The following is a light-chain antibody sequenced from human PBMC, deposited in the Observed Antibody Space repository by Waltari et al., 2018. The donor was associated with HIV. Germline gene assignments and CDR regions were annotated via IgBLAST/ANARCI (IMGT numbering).Light chain of an antibody. CDR2: EVK. Sequence: QSALTQPPSVSASPGQSVTISCTGTSSDIGAYNPLSWYLQPPGTAPKVIIYEVKKRPSGVPDRFSGSKSGSTASLTISGLQAEDEADYFCSSYKNNNTLVFGTGTKVTVL. CDR3: SSYKNNNTLV. CDR1: SSDIGAYNP. V-gene: IGLV2-18*02. J-gene: IGLJ1*01.